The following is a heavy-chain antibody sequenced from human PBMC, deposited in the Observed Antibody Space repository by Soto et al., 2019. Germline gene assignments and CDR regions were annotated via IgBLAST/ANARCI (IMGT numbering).Heavy chain of an antibody. V-gene: IGHV3-74*01. CDR3: ARERNSPGYSGYDFPPTHYYYYGMDV. Sequence: PGGSLRLSCAASGFTFSSYWMHWVRQAPGKGLVWVSRIKGDGSETNYADSVKGRFTISRDNAKNTLYLQLNSLRAEDTAVYYCARERNSPGYSGYDFPPTHYYYYGMDVWGQGTTVTVSS. CDR2: IKGDGSET. J-gene: IGHJ6*02. D-gene: IGHD5-12*01. CDR1: GFTFSSYW.